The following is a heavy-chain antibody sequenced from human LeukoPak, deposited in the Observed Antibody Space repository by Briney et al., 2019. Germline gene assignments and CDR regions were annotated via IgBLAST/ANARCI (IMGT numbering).Heavy chain of an antibody. D-gene: IGHD6-6*01. CDR2: ISSSGSTI. CDR1: GFTFSSYE. V-gene: IGHV3-48*03. CDR3: ARLYSSSSGLRASDY. J-gene: IGHJ4*02. Sequence: GGSLRLSCAASGFTFSSYEMNWVRQAPEKGPEWVSYISSSGSTIFYADSVKGRFTISRDNAKNSLYLQMNSLRAEDTAVYYCARLYSSSSGLRASDYWGQGTLVTVSS.